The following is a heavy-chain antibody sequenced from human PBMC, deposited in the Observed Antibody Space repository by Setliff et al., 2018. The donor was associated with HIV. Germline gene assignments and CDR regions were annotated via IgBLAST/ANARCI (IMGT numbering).Heavy chain of an antibody. D-gene: IGHD5-12*01. J-gene: IGHJ6*02. Sequence: PSETLSLTCKVSGAPISSYYWNWIRQPPGKGLEWIGYIYNSGYTNYKPSLKSRVTISLDTSKNQFSLNLRSVTAADTAVYYCARGDGYRGNDAYYDSGMDVWGQGITVTAP. CDR3: ARGDGYRGNDAYYDSGMDV. CDR1: GAPISSYY. V-gene: IGHV4-59*01. CDR2: IYNSGYT.